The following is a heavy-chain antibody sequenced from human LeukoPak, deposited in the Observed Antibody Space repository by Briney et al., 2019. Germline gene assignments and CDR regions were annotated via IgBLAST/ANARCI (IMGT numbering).Heavy chain of an antibody. CDR1: GYSFTTHW. J-gene: IGHJ4*02. Sequence: GESLKISCKGSGYSFTTHWIGWVRQMPGKGLEWMGIIYPGDSDTRYSPSFQGQVTISADKSISTAYLQWSSLKASDTAIYYCARSYGSGSYYNVPPDYWGQGTLVTVSS. V-gene: IGHV5-51*01. CDR3: ARSYGSGSYYNVPPDY. D-gene: IGHD3-10*01. CDR2: IYPGDSDT.